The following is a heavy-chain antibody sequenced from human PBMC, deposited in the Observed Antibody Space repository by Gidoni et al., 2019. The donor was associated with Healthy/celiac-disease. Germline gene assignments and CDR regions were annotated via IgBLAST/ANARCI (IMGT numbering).Heavy chain of an antibody. D-gene: IGHD3-3*01. J-gene: IGHJ6*02. Sequence: QVQLQESGPGLVKSSQTLSLTCTVSGGSISSGDYYWSWIRQPPGKGLEWIGYIYYSGSTYYNPSLKSRVTISVDTSKNQFSLKLSSVTAADTAVYYCARGPSYYDFWSGYGMDVWGQGTTVTVSS. CDR1: GGSISSGDYY. V-gene: IGHV4-30-4*01. CDR3: ARGPSYYDFWSGYGMDV. CDR2: IYYSGST.